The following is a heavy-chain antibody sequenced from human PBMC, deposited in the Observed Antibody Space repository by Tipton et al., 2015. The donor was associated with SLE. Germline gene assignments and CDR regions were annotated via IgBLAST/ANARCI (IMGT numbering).Heavy chain of an antibody. Sequence: LRLSCTVSGGSISSHYWSWIRQPPGEGLEWIGYIYYSGSTNYNPSLKSRVTISVDTSKNQFSLKLSSVTAADTAVYYCARSSQWLPLVYWGQGTLVTVSS. CDR1: GGSISSHY. D-gene: IGHD6-19*01. CDR3: ARSSQWLPLVY. V-gene: IGHV4-59*11. J-gene: IGHJ4*02. CDR2: IYYSGST.